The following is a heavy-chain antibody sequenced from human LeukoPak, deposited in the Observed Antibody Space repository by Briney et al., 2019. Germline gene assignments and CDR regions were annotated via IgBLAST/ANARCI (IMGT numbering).Heavy chain of an antibody. CDR3: ARDQNHYVWGTYRYNPFDY. CDR1: GFTFSSYE. CDR2: ISSSGTI. V-gene: IGHV3-48*03. J-gene: IGHJ4*02. Sequence: GGSLRLSCAASGFTFSSYEMNWVRQAPGQGLEWISYISSSGTIYYADSVKGRFTISRDNAKNSLYLEMYSPRDEDTAVYYCARDQNHYVWGTYRYNPFDYWGQGTLVTVSS. D-gene: IGHD3-16*02.